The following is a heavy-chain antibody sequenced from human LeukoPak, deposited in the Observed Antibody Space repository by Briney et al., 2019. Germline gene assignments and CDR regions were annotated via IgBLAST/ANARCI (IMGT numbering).Heavy chain of an antibody. CDR3: AKDPHLGHSSGYYFFDY. V-gene: IGHV3-23*01. CDR2: ISGSGGST. J-gene: IGHJ4*02. CDR1: GFTFSSYA. Sequence: PGGSLRLSCAASGFTFSSYAMSWVRQAPGKGLEWVSAISGSGGSTYYADSVKGRFTISRDNSKNTLYLQMNSLRAEDTAVYYCAKDPHLGHSSGYYFFDYWGQGTLVTVSS. D-gene: IGHD3-22*01.